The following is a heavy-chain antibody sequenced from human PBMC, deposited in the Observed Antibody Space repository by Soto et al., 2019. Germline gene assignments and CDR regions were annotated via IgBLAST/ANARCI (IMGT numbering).Heavy chain of an antibody. D-gene: IGHD6-25*01. Sequence: SETLSLPCTVSGGSISSYYWSWIRQPPGKGLEWIGYIYYSGSTNYNPSLKSRVTISVDTSKNQFSLKLSSVTAADTAVYYCARGAERSNHAFDIWGQGTMVTVSS. CDR1: GGSISSYY. CDR3: ARGAERSNHAFDI. J-gene: IGHJ3*02. V-gene: IGHV4-59*12. CDR2: IYYSGST.